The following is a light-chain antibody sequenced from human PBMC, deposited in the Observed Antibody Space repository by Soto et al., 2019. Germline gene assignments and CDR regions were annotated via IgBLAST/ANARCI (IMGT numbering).Light chain of an antibody. V-gene: IGKV3-15*01. J-gene: IGKJ1*01. Sequence: ILSKATLSLCPGERATLSCRAGQSVSSYLAWYQQKPGQAPRLLIYGASTRATDMPGRFSGRGSGTEFTLTIISLQAVDFAVYYCQQYENLPQTFGQGTNLDI. CDR1: QSVSSY. CDR3: QQYENLPQT. CDR2: GAS.